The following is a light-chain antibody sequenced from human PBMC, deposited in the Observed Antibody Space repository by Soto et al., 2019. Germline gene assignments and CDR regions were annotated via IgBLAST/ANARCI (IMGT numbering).Light chain of an antibody. V-gene: IGLV2-14*01. CDR2: EVS. CDR1: SSDVGGYNY. Sequence: QSALTQPASVSGSPGQSITISCTGTSSDVGGYNYVSWYQQHPGKAPKLMIYEVSNRPSGISNRFSGSKSGNTASLTISGLQAEDEADYYCCSYAGSYTFEVVFGGGTKVTVL. J-gene: IGLJ2*01. CDR3: CSYAGSYTFEVV.